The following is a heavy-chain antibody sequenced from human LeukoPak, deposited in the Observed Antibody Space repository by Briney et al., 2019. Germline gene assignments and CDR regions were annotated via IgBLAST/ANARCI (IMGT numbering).Heavy chain of an antibody. V-gene: IGHV4-4*02. J-gene: IGHJ5*02. CDR2: IYHSGST. D-gene: IGHD3-10*01. CDR3: AKDLTYTDTGGFDP. Sequence: SETLSLTCTVSGGSISRSNWWSWVRQPPGKGLEWIWEIYHSGSTNYNPSLKSRLTMSVDKSKNQLSLKLNSVPAADTAMYYCAKDLTYTDTGGFDPWGQGTLVTVSS. CDR1: GGSISRSNW.